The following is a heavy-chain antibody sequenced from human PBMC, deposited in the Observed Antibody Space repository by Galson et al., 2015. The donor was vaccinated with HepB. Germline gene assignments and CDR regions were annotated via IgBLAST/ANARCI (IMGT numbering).Heavy chain of an antibody. Sequence: SEILSLTCTVSGGSISSYYWSWIRQPPGKGLEWIGYIYYSGSTNYNPSLKSRVTISVDTSKSQFSLKLSSLTAADTAVYYCARTPIGFGDYEDALDIWGPGTMVTVSS. D-gene: IGHD4-17*01. V-gene: IGHV4-59*12. CDR3: ARTPIGFGDYEDALDI. CDR2: IYYSGST. J-gene: IGHJ3*02. CDR1: GGSISSYY.